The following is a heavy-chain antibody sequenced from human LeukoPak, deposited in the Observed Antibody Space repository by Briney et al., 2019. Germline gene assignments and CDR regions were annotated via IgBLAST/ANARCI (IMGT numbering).Heavy chain of an antibody. CDR2: INHSGST. V-gene: IGHV4-34*01. CDR1: GGSFSGYY. D-gene: IGHD6-25*01. CDR3: ARLQRENYFDY. Sequence: KPSETLSLTCAVYGGSFSGYYWSWIRQPPGKGLEWIGEINHSGSTNYNPSLKSRVTISVDTSKNQFPLKLSSVTAADTAVYYCARLQRENYFDYWGQGTLVTVSS. J-gene: IGHJ4*02.